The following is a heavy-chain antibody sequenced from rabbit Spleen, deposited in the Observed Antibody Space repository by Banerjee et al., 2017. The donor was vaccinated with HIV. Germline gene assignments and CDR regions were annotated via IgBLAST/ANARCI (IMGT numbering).Heavy chain of an antibody. CDR1: GFSFSDRDV. CDR3: ARDLVGVIGWNFNL. V-gene: IGHV1S45*01. D-gene: IGHD1-1*01. CDR2: INTATGKD. J-gene: IGHJ4*01. Sequence: QEQVVESGGGLVQPGGSLTLTCKASGFSFSDRDVMCWVRQAPGKGLEWIACINTATGKDVYASWAKGRFTISKTSSTTVTLQMTSLTAADTATYFCARDLVGVIGWNFNLWGPGTLVTVS.